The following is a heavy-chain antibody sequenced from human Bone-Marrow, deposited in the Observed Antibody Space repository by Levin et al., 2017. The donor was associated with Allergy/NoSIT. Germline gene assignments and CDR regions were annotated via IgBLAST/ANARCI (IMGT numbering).Heavy chain of an antibody. Sequence: PSETLSLTCAVSGDSISSGYYWGWIRQPPGKGLDWIGNIYHSGNTYYNPSLQSRVTISVDTSKNHFSLILRSVTAAATAMYYCAREIASSSLSYFYFYMDVWGKGTTVTVSS. J-gene: IGHJ6*03. CDR3: AREIASSSLSYFYFYMDV. D-gene: IGHD6-6*01. CDR2: IYHSGNT. CDR1: GDSISSGYY. V-gene: IGHV4-38-2*02.